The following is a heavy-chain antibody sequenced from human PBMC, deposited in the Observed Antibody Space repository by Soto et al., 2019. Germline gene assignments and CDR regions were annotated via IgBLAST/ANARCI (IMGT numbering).Heavy chain of an antibody. CDR3: AKSSGYCSSTSCFPGWFDP. V-gene: IGHV1-3*01. CDR1: GYTFTSYA. J-gene: IGHJ5*02. D-gene: IGHD2-2*01. Sequence: QVPLVQSGAEVKKPGASVKVSCKASGYTFTSYAMHWVRQAPGQRLEWMGWINAGNGNTKYSQKFQGRVTITRDTSASTAYMELSSLRSEDTAVYYCAKSSGYCSSTSCFPGWFDPWGQGTLVTVSS. CDR2: INAGNGNT.